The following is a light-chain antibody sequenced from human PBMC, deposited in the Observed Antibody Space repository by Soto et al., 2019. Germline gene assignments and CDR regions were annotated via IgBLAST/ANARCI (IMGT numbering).Light chain of an antibody. CDR3: QQYGRSPWT. Sequence: DIQMTQSPSTLSASVGDRVTITCRASQSISNWLAWYQQKQGKAPKLLIYDASSLESGVPSRFSGSGSGTDFTLTITRLEAEDFAVYYCQQYGRSPWTFGQGTKVDIK. CDR2: DAS. J-gene: IGKJ1*01. CDR1: QSISNW. V-gene: IGKV1-5*01.